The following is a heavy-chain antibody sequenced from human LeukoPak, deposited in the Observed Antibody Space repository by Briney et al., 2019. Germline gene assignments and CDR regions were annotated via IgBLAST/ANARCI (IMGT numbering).Heavy chain of an antibody. CDR2: ISGSGGST. CDR1: GFTFSSYA. D-gene: IGHD6-19*01. CDR3: AKSSVAGTLAYFDY. V-gene: IGHV3-23*01. J-gene: IGHJ4*02. Sequence: GGSLRLSCAASGFTFSSYAMSWVRQAPGGGLEWVSAISGSGGSTYYADSVKGRFTISRDNSKNTLYLQMNSLRAEDTAVYYCAKSSVAGTLAYFDYWGQGTLVTVSS.